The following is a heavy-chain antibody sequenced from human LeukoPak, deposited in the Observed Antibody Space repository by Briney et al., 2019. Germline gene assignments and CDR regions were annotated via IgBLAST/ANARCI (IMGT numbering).Heavy chain of an antibody. CDR2: INPNSGGT. J-gene: IGHJ4*02. V-gene: IGHV1-2*02. CDR1: GYTFTGYY. D-gene: IGHD3-22*01. Sequence: ASVKVSCKASGYTFTGYYMHWVRQAPGQGLEWMGWINPNSGGTNYAQKFQGRVTMTRDTSISTAYMELSRLRSDDTAVYYCARDYYDSSEIRPFDYWGQGTLVTVSS. CDR3: ARDYYDSSEIRPFDY.